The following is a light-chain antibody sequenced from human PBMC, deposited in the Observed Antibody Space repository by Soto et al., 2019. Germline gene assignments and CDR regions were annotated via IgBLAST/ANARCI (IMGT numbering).Light chain of an antibody. J-gene: IGKJ1*01. Sequence: VSCLTQSPFLLSASTVDIVTISCRMSQGITSYLAWYQQKPGKAPELLIYDASTLESGVPSRFSGSGSGTEFTLTISSLQTDDFATYYCQQYSVYSTWTFGQGTKVDI. V-gene: IGKV1D-8*03. CDR3: QQYSVYSTWT. CDR2: DAS. CDR1: QGITSY.